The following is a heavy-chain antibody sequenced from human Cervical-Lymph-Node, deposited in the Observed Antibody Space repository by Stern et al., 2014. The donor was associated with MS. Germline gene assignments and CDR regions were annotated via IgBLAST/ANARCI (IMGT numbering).Heavy chain of an antibody. D-gene: IGHD5-12*01. Sequence: QLQLQESGPGLVKPSETLSLTCSVSGASISRYYWSWIRQPPGKGLEWLGYVFFTGRTTYNPALKSRVTISLDTSKSQFSLNLRSVTAADTAIYYCARGGLRDYNWFDPWGQGTLVLVSS. CDR3: ARGGLRDYNWFDP. CDR2: VFFTGRT. J-gene: IGHJ5*02. V-gene: IGHV4-59*01. CDR1: GASISRYY.